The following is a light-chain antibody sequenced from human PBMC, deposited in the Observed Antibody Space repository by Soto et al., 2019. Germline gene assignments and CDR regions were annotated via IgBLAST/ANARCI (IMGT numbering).Light chain of an antibody. CDR2: AAS. J-gene: IGKJ3*01. Sequence: DIQMNQSPSSLSASVGDRVTITCRASQSISSYLHWYQQKPGKAPKLLIYAASSLQSGVPSRFRGSGSGADCTLTISSLHSEGFATYYLYQSYSTPFSFGPGTKVDIK. V-gene: IGKV1-39*01. CDR3: YQSYSTPFS. CDR1: QSISSY.